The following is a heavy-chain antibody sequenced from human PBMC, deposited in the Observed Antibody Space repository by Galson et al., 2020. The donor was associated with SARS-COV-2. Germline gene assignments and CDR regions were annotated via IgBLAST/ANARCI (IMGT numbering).Heavy chain of an antibody. CDR2: IIPILGIT. J-gene: IGHJ4*02. CDR3: ARSSGYTPGGLDY. Sequence: SVKVSCKTSGGTFSSYSISWVRQAPGQGLEWMGRIIPILGITNYAQKFQGRVTITADKSTSTAYMELSSLRSEDTAVYYCARSSGYTPGGLDYWGQGTLVTVSS. V-gene: IGHV1-69*02. CDR1: GGTFSSYS. D-gene: IGHD5-12*01.